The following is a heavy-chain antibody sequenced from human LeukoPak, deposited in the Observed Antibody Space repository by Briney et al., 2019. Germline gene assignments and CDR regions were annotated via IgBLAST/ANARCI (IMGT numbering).Heavy chain of an antibody. J-gene: IGHJ6*03. CDR2: ISSSSYI. V-gene: IGHV3-21*01. D-gene: IGHD6-6*01. Sequence: PGGSLRLSCAASGFTFSSYSMNWVRQAPGKGLEWVSSISSSSYIYYADSVKGRFTISRDNAKNSLYLQMNSLRAEDTAVYYCARDLGAARPYYMDVWGKGTTVTVSS. CDR3: ARDLGAARPYYMDV. CDR1: GFTFSSYS.